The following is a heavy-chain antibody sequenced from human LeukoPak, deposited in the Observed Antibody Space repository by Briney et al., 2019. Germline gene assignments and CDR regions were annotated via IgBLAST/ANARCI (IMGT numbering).Heavy chain of an antibody. CDR1: GRSISPHY. V-gene: IGHV4-59*11. CDR2: IFSSGGT. Sequence: KTSETLSLTCTVSGRSISPHYWSWFRQAPGRGLEWIGYIFSSGGTTYKPSLKSRVTISVDTSKNQFSLKLSSVTAADTAVYYCARVGSWFDPWGQGTLVTVSS. CDR3: ARVGSWFDP. J-gene: IGHJ5*02.